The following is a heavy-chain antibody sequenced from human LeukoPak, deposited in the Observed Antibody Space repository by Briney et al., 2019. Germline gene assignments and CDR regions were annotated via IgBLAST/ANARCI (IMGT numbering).Heavy chain of an antibody. CDR1: GYTFTGYY. D-gene: IGHD3-3*01. Sequence: SVKVSCKASGYTFTGYYMHWVRQAPGQGLEWMGGIIPIFGTANYAQKFQGRVTITADESTSTAYMELSSLRSEDTAVYYCARVPEPSDYDFVPWGQGTLVTVSS. CDR3: ARVPEPSDYDFVP. V-gene: IGHV1-69*13. J-gene: IGHJ5*02. CDR2: IIPIFGTA.